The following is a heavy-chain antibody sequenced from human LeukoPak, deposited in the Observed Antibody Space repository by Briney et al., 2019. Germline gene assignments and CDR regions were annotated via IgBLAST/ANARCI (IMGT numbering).Heavy chain of an antibody. CDR3: ARKYYYDSSGYNYYYGMDV. D-gene: IGHD3-22*01. V-gene: IGHV3-30-3*01. Sequence: PGRSLRLSCAASGFTFSSYAMHWVRQVPGKGLEWVAVISYDGSNKYYAGSVKGRFTISRDNSKNTLYLQMNSLRAEDTAVYYCARKYYYDSSGYNYYYGMDVWGQGTTVTVSS. CDR2: ISYDGSNK. J-gene: IGHJ6*02. CDR1: GFTFSSYA.